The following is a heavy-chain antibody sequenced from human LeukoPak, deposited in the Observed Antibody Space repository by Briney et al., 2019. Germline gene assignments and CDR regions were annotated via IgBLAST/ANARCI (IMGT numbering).Heavy chain of an antibody. Sequence: GGSLRLSRAASGFTVSSNYMGWVRQAPGKGLDWVSVIYSGGSVYYAESVKGRFTISRDSSKNTLHLQMNSLTAEDTAVYYCARGSSLAAVARGFDYWGQGTLVTVSS. D-gene: IGHD6-19*01. CDR1: GFTVSSNY. CDR3: ARGSSLAAVARGFDY. J-gene: IGHJ4*02. V-gene: IGHV3-66*02. CDR2: IYSGGSV.